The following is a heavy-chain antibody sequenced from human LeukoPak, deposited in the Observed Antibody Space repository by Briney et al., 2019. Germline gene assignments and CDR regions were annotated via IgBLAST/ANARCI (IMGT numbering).Heavy chain of an antibody. V-gene: IGHV3-9*01. D-gene: IGHD3-10*01. CDR2: ISWNSGSI. Sequence: GGSLRLSCAASGFTFDDYAMHWVRQAPGKGLEWVSGISWNSGSIGYADSVKGRFTISRDNAKNSLYLQMNSLRAEDTALYYCAKDRHYYGSGSFDYWGQGTLVTVSS. CDR3: AKDRHYYGSGSFDY. CDR1: GFTFDDYA. J-gene: IGHJ4*02.